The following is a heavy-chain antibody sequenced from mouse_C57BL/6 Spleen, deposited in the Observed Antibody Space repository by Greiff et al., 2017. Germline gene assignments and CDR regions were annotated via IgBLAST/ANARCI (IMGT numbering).Heavy chain of an antibody. Sequence: EVQLQQSGPELVKPGASVKISCKASGYTFTDYYMNWVKQSHGKSLEWIGDINPNNGGTSYNQKFKGKATLTVDKSSSTAYMELRSLTSEDSAVYYCARWAYGSSFRYWYFDVWGTGTTVTVAS. V-gene: IGHV1-26*01. CDR1: GYTFTDYY. D-gene: IGHD1-1*01. J-gene: IGHJ1*03. CDR2: INPNNGGT. CDR3: ARWAYGSSFRYWYFDV.